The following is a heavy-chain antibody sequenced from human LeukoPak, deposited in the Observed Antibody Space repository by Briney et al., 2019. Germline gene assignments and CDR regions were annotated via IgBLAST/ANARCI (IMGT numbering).Heavy chain of an antibody. J-gene: IGHJ6*03. CDR1: GFTFSSYA. D-gene: IGHD6-13*01. CDR3: ARVGYTSSWYSREDYYYYMDV. CDR2: ISYDGSNK. Sequence: PGGSLRLSCAASGFTFSSYAMHWVRQAPGKGLEWVAVISYDGSNKYYADSVKGRFTISRDNSKNTLYLQMNSLTAEDTAVYYCARVGYTSSWYSREDYYYYMDVWSKGTTVTVSS. V-gene: IGHV3-30*01.